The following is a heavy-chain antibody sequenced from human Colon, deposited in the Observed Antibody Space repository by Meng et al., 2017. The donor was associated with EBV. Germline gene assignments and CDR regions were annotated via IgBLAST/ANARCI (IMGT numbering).Heavy chain of an antibody. V-gene: IGHV4-4*02. CDR3: ARVGAYCGGDCYHPR. CDR2: IYHSGST. D-gene: IGHD2-21*02. J-gene: IGHJ4*02. Sequence: QVPLQCCAQCQRNPSGTPSLTSVAFGGSSSSRTWWSWVRQPPGKGLEWIGEIYHSGSTNYNPSLKSRVTISVDESKNQFSLRLSSVTAADTAVYYCARVGAYCGGDCYHPRWGQGTLVTVSS. CDR1: GGSSSSRTW.